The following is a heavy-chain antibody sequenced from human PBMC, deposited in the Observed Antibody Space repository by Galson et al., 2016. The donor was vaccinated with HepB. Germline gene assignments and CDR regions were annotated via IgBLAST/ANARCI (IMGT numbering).Heavy chain of an antibody. CDR2: IDGSRANI. V-gene: IGHV3-23*01. CDR3: GRDLVSGAVPYVEDFHQ. J-gene: IGHJ1*01. D-gene: IGHD5/OR15-5a*01. CDR1: GFTFSNYA. Sequence: SLRLSRAPSGFTFSNYAMSWLRQAPGKGLESVSTIDGSRANIYIGDSVKDRFTLSRDNSKNTLCLQMHSLSAEDTALYYCGRDLVSGAVPYVEDFHQGGLGTLVAVSS.